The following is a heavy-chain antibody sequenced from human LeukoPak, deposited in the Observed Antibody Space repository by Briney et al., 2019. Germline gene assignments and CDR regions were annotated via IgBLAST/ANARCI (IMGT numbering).Heavy chain of an antibody. J-gene: IGHJ4*02. CDR3: AKDAVESFYDSSGYYYGVGFDY. Sequence: PGGSLRLSCAASGFTFSSYAMSWVRQAPGKGLEWVPAISGSGGSTYYTDSVKGRFTISRDNSKNTLYLQMNSLRAEDTAVYFCAKDAVESFYDSSGYYYGVGFDYWGQGTLVSVSS. CDR1: GFTFSSYA. CDR2: ISGSGGST. V-gene: IGHV3-23*01. D-gene: IGHD3-22*01.